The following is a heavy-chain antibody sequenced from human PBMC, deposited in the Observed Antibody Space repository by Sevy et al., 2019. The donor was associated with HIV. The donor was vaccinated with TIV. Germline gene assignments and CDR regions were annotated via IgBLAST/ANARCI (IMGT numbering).Heavy chain of an antibody. CDR2: MNPNSGNT. CDR3: ARAYDSSGYHYYYYYYGMDV. D-gene: IGHD3-22*01. V-gene: IGHV1-8*01. J-gene: IGHJ6*02. Sequence: ASVKVSCKASGYTFTSYDINWVRQATGQGLEWMGWMNPNSGNTGYAQKFQGRVTMTRNTSISTAYMELGSLGSEDTAVYYCARAYDSSGYHYYYYYYGMDVWGQGTTVTVSS. CDR1: GYTFTSYD.